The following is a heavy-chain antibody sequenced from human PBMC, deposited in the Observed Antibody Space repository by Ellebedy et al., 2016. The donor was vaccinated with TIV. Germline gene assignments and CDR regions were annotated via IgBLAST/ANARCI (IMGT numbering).Heavy chain of an antibody. J-gene: IGHJ4*02. CDR3: VRDEPDLGGYDNTFDS. CDR2: ITYDGTFI. Sequence: GGSLRLSXVASGFAFNNYAMHWVRHAPGKGLEWVASITYDGTFIYYADSVRGRFTISRDNSKNTLYLGMKGLRVDDTAVYFCVRDEPDLGGYDNTFDSWGQGTLVTVSS. CDR1: GFAFNNYA. V-gene: IGHV3-30*03. D-gene: IGHD2-15*01.